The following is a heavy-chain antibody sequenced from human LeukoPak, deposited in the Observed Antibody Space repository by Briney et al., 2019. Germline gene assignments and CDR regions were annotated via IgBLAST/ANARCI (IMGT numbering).Heavy chain of an antibody. CDR2: IHGSASYN. D-gene: IGHD5-12*01. Sequence: PGGSLRLSCVASGYTFSSYAMNWVRQAPGKGLEWVSCIHGSASYNYYADSVKGRFTISRDSAKNSLYLEMSSLRVEDTAVYYCVRAFGGYDSQRFYYNMDVWGKGTMVTVSS. CDR3: VRAFGGYDSQRFYYNMDV. V-gene: IGHV3-21*06. CDR1: GYTFSSYA. J-gene: IGHJ6*03.